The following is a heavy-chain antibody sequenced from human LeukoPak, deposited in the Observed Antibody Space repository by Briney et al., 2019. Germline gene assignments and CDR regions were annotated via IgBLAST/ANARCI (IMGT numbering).Heavy chain of an antibody. D-gene: IGHD2/OR15-2a*01. CDR2: INTYTGNT. Sequence: ASVKVSCKASGYTFTSYGISWVRQAPGQGLEWMGWINTYTGNTTYAQRLTGRVTITTDTSTSTAYMQMRSLRSDDTAVYYCSRLLIGDYVDYWGKGTLVTVSS. J-gene: IGHJ4*02. CDR3: SRLLIGDYVDY. V-gene: IGHV1-18*01. CDR1: GYTFTSYG.